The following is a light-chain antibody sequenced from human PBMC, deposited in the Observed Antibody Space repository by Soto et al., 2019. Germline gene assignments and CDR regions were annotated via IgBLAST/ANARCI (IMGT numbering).Light chain of an antibody. J-gene: IGKJ1*01. V-gene: IGKV3-11*01. CDR3: QQYYTTPRT. Sequence: ELVLTQSPATLSLSPGERATLSCRASQNIYSYLAWYQQKHGQAPRLLIYDTSNRATGIPARFSGNVSGTDFTLTISSLQPEDGAVYVGQQYYTTPRTFGQGTKVDIK. CDR1: QNIYSY. CDR2: DTS.